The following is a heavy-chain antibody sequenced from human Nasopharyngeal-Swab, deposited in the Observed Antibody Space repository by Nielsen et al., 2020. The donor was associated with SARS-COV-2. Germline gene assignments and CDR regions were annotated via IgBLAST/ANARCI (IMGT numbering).Heavy chain of an antibody. Sequence: ASVKVSCKASGYTFTRYAINWLRQAPGQGPEWMGWIATPTGHPTYAQGFTGRFVFSLDTSVATAYLHINSLKTEDTAIYYCVRDQAMARPNWFDPRGQGTLVTV. CDR2: IATPTGHP. D-gene: IGHD5-18*01. CDR3: VRDQAMARPNWFDP. CDR1: GYTFTRYA. V-gene: IGHV7-4-1*02. J-gene: IGHJ5*02.